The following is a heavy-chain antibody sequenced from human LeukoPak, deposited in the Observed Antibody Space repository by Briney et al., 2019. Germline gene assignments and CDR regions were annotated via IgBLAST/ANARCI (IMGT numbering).Heavy chain of an antibody. CDR1: GFTFDDYA. J-gene: IGHJ4*02. V-gene: IGHV3-43*02. CDR3: ARARDSSGYLNAFDY. CDR2: ISGDGGST. Sequence: PGGSLRLSCAASGFTFDDYAMHWVRQAPGKGLEWVSLISGDGGSTYYADSVKGRFTISRDNSKNSLYLQMNSLRTEDTALYYCARARDSSGYLNAFDYWGQGTLVTVSS. D-gene: IGHD3-22*01.